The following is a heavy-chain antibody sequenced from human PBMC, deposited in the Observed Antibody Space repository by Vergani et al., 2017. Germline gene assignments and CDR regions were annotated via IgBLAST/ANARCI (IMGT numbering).Heavy chain of an antibody. D-gene: IGHD4-11*01. Sequence: QVQLQQWGGGLLKPSETLSLTCVVNGGSFTSYHWTWIRQSPGEGLEWVGDIDHTGRPDYNPSLKSRLTMSVDKSRNQFSLTLNSVTATDTAIYFCARENTETNGHLYYYYYMDVWGEGTAVAVS. CDR1: GGSFTSYH. V-gene: IGHV4-34*01. CDR3: ARENTETNGHLYYYYYMDV. CDR2: IDHTGRP. J-gene: IGHJ6*03.